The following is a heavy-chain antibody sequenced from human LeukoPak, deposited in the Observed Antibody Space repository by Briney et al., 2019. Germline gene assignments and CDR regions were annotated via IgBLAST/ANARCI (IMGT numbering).Heavy chain of an antibody. D-gene: IGHD5-18*01. V-gene: IGHV1-8*01. Sequence: ASVKVSCKASGYTFTSYDINWVRQATGQGLEWMGWMNPNSGNTGYAQKFQGRVTMTRNTSISTAYMELRSLRSEDTAVYYCARGVGGYSYGYSFFDYWGQGTLVTVSS. CDR1: GYTFTSYD. J-gene: IGHJ4*02. CDR3: ARGVGGYSYGYSFFDY. CDR2: MNPNSGNT.